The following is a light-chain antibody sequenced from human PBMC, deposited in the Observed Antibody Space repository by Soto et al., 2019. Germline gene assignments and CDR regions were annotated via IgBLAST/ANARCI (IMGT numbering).Light chain of an antibody. Sequence: EIVMTQSPATLSVSPGERATLSCRASQSVRSNLAWYLQKPGQAPRLLIYDISNRASVIPARFSGSGSGTEFTLTISSLQSGDSAVYYCQQYGRSPWTFGQGTKVDIK. CDR3: QQYGRSPWT. CDR1: QSVRSN. J-gene: IGKJ1*01. V-gene: IGKV3D-15*01. CDR2: DIS.